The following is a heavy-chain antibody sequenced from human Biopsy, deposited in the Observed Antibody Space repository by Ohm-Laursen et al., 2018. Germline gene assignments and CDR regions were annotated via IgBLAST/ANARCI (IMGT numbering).Heavy chain of an antibody. CDR3: ATPFQYYDSWGGYPPFDH. CDR2: IIAVFGLV. D-gene: IGHD3-3*01. V-gene: IGHV1-69*17. J-gene: IGHJ4*02. Sequence: SSVKVSCKASGGTFSNYAISWVRQAPGEGLEWMGGIIAVFGLVNYAPKFQGRVSITADKSTTTAYMELSNLKSEDTAVYYCATPFQYYDSWGGYPPFDHWGQGTLVTVSS. CDR1: GGTFSNYA.